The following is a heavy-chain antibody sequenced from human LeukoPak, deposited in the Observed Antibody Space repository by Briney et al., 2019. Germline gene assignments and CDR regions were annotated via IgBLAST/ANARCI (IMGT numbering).Heavy chain of an antibody. J-gene: IGHJ4*02. CDR2: IWYDGSNK. CDR3: ARDKEAVAVYYFDY. CDR1: GFTFSSYG. D-gene: IGHD6-19*01. V-gene: IGHV3-33*01. Sequence: GGSLRLSCAASGFTFSSYGMHWVRQAPGKGLEWVAVIWYDGSNKYYADSVKGRFTISRDNSKNTLYLQMNSLRAEDTAVYYCARDKEAVAVYYFDYWGQATLVTVSS.